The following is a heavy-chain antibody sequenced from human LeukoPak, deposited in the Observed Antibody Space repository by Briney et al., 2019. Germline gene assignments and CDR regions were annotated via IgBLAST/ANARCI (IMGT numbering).Heavy chain of an antibody. J-gene: IGHJ4*02. V-gene: IGHV3-30*02. CDR2: IRYDRSDK. CDR3: AKRGGTYIGFFDY. CDR1: GFTFSTYD. D-gene: IGHD3-10*01. Sequence: PGGSLRLSCAASGFTFSTYDMHWVRQAPGKGLERVAFIRYDRSDKLYADSVKGRFTISRDNSKNTLYLQTNSLRAEDTAMYYCAKRGGTYIGFFDYWGQGTLVTVSS.